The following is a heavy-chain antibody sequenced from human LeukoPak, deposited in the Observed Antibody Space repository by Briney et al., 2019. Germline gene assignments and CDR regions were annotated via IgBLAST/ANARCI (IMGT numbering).Heavy chain of an antibody. J-gene: IGHJ4*02. CDR2: ISGGGGST. Sequence: PGGSLRLSCAASGFTFSNYAMNWVRQAPGKGLEWVSAISGGGGSTYYADSVKGRFTISRDNSKNTLYLQMNSLRAEDTAVYYCARGRGYYGSGSYSDYWGQGTLVTVSS. D-gene: IGHD3-10*01. V-gene: IGHV3-23*01. CDR3: ARGRGYYGSGSYSDY. CDR1: GFTFSNYA.